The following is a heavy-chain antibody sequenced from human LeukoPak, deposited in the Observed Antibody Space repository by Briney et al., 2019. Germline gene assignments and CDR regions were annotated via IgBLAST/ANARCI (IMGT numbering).Heavy chain of an antibody. D-gene: IGHD6-19*01. CDR2: ISAYNGNT. Sequence: ASVKVPCKASGYTFTSYGISWVRQAPRQGLEWMGWISAYNGNTNYAQKLQGRVTMTTDTSTSTAYMELRSLRSDDTAVYYCARDDSVAGTDYWGQGTLVTVSS. CDR1: GYTFTSYG. CDR3: ARDDSVAGTDY. J-gene: IGHJ4*02. V-gene: IGHV1-18*01.